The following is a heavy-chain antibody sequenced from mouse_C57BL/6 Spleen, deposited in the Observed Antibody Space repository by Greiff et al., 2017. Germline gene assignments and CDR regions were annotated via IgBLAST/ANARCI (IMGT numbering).Heavy chain of an antibody. J-gene: IGHJ2*01. CDR3: ARSRRQRRPLFDY. V-gene: IGHV1-55*01. Sequence: QVQLQQPGAELVKPGASVKMSCKASGYTFTSYWITWVTQRPGQGLEWIGDIYPGSGSTNYNEKFKSKATLTVDTSSSTAYMQLSSLTSEDSAVYYCARSRRQRRPLFDYWGQGTTLTVSS. CDR1: GYTFTSYW. D-gene: IGHD3-2*02. CDR2: IYPGSGST.